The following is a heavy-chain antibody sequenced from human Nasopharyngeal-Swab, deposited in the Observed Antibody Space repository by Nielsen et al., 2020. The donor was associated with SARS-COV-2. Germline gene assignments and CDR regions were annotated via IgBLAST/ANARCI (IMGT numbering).Heavy chain of an antibody. J-gene: IGHJ6*03. D-gene: IGHD6-19*01. CDR2: ISYDGSNK. Sequence: GESLKISCAASGFTFSRYGMHWVRQAPGKGLEWVAVISYDGSNKYYADSVKGRFTISRDNSKNTLYLQMNSLRAEDTAVYYCARGLAVAPYYYYMDVWGKGTTVTVSS. CDR1: GFTFSRYG. CDR3: ARGLAVAPYYYYMDV. V-gene: IGHV3-30*19.